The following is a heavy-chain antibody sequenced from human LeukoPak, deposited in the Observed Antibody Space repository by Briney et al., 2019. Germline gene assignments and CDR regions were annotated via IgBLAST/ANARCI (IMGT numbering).Heavy chain of an antibody. CDR3: ARKGIYGDYDF. CDR2: ISSNGGYT. D-gene: IGHD4-17*01. V-gene: IGHV3-23*01. Sequence: GGSLRLSCAASGFTFSSSAMSWVRQAPGKGLEWVSAISSNGGYTYYADSVQGRFTISRENAKNSLYLQMNSLRAEDTAVYYCARKGIYGDYDFWGQGTLVTVSS. J-gene: IGHJ4*02. CDR1: GFTFSSSA.